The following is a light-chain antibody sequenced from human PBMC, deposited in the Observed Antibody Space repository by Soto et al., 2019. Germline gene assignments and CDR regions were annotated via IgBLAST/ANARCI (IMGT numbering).Light chain of an antibody. CDR3: QQYNDWPLT. J-gene: IGKJ1*01. CDR1: QSLSNH. Sequence: IVLTLSPGTLSLSPGERATLSCRASQSLSNHIYLAWYQQKPGQAPSLLIYGAFTRATGIPARFGGTGSGTEFTLTISSLQSEDFALYYCQQYNDWPLTFGQGTKVDNK. CDR2: GAF. V-gene: IGKV3-15*01.